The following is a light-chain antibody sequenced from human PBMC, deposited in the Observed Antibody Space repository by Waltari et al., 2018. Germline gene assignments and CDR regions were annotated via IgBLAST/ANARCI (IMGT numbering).Light chain of an antibody. CDR1: SGDVGSY. J-gene: IGLJ3*02. Sequence: QSALTQPPSASGSPGQSVTISCTATSGDVGSYVSWYQQHPGRAPKVLIFEVTKWPSGVPHRFSGSGSGNTASLTVSGLQAEDEADYYCSTYAGNDKLVFGGGTKVTVL. CDR2: EVT. CDR3: STYAGNDKLV. V-gene: IGLV2-8*01.